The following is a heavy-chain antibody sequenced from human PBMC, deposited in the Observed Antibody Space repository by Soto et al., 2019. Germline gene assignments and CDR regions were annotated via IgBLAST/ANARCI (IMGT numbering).Heavy chain of an antibody. J-gene: IGHJ6*02. CDR1: GGSVSSGSYY. Sequence: SETLSLTCTVSGGSVSSGSYYWSWVRQPPGKGLEWIGYIYYSGSTNYNPSLKSRVTISVDTSKNQFSLKLSSVTAADTAVYYCARDLDFLTGYPPAGRYGMDVWGQGTTVTVSS. V-gene: IGHV4-61*01. CDR2: IYYSGST. CDR3: ARDLDFLTGYPPAGRYGMDV. D-gene: IGHD3-9*01.